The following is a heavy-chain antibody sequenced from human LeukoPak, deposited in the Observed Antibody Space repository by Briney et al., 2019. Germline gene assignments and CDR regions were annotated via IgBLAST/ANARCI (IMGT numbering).Heavy chain of an antibody. Sequence: PGGSLRLSCAASGYTFTGYYMHWVRQAPGQGLEWMGWINPNSGGTNYAQKFQGRVTMTRDTSISTAYMELSRLRSDDTAVYYCARTPHWRIAVAGTNWFDPWGQGTLVTVSS. CDR2: INPNSGGT. D-gene: IGHD6-19*01. CDR3: ARTPHWRIAVAGTNWFDP. V-gene: IGHV1-2*02. J-gene: IGHJ5*02. CDR1: GYTFTGYY.